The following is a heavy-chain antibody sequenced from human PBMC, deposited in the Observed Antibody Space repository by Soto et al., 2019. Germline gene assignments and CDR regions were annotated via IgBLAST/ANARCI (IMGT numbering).Heavy chain of an antibody. CDR1: GSTISSHW. CDR3: AKDHGTGSYPY. CDR2: INQDGFGK. Sequence: EVQLVESGGGLVQPGGSLRLSCVISGSTISSHWMTWVRQAPGKGLEGVASINQDGFGKHYVDSVKGRFTISRDSAKNSLYLQMDSLRAEDTAVYYCAKDHGTGSYPYWGQGTLVTVSS. V-gene: IGHV3-7*05. J-gene: IGHJ4*02. D-gene: IGHD1-26*01.